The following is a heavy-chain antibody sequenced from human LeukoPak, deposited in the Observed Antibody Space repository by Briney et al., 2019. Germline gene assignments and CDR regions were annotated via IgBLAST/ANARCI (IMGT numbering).Heavy chain of an antibody. CDR2: INMDGTTI. D-gene: IGHD3-10*01. CDR3: ARGLSVGWGVNKLYYFDY. CDR1: GFTFSTYW. Sequence: GGSLRLSCAASGFTFSTYWMHWVRQSPGKGLVWVSRINMDGTTISYAGSVEGRFTISRDNSKNTLYLQMNSLRAEDTAAYYCARGLSVGWGVNKLYYFDYWGQGPLVTVSS. J-gene: IGHJ4*02. V-gene: IGHV3-74*01.